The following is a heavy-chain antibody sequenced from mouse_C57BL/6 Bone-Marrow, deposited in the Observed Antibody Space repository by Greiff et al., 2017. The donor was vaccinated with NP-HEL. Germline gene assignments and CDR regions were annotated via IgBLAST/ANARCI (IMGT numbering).Heavy chain of an antibody. CDR3: TRRSNYVAWFAY. J-gene: IGHJ3*01. CDR1: GYTFTSYW. CDR2: IYPGNSDT. Sequence: EVQLQQSGTVLARPGASVKMSCKTSGYTFTSYWMHWVKQRPGQGLEWIGAIYPGNSDTSYNQKFKGKAKLTAVTSASTAYMERSSLTNEDSAVYYCTRRSNYVAWFAYWGQGTLVTVSA. D-gene: IGHD2-5*01. V-gene: IGHV1-5*01.